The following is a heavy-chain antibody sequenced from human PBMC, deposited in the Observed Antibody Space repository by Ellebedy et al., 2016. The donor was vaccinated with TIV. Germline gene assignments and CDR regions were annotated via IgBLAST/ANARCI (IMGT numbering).Heavy chain of an antibody. CDR2: IEPSASDT. J-gene: IGHJ4*02. D-gene: IGHD1-26*01. Sequence: KVSCKGSGYSFSGYWITWVRQMPGKGLESMGRIEPSASDTKYSPSFQGHVTIPADKSIDTAYLQWRSLKASDTAFYYCARVSGCFGGFDYWGQGTLVTVSS. CDR1: GYSFSGYW. CDR3: ARVSGCFGGFDY. V-gene: IGHV5-10-1*01.